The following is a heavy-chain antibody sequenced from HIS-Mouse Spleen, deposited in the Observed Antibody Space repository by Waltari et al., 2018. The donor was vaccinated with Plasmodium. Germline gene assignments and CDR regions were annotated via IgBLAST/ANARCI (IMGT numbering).Heavy chain of an antibody. J-gene: IGHJ2*01. CDR2: IKQEGSGK. V-gene: IGHV3-7*01. Sequence: EVQLVESGGGLVQPGGSLRLSCAASGFTFSSYWMSWVRQAPGKGMEWVANIKQEGSGKYYVDSVKGRFTSSRDNAKNSLYLQMNSLRAEDTAVYYCASSWYWYFDLWGRGTLVTVSS. CDR1: GFTFSSYW. CDR3: ASSWYWYFDL. D-gene: IGHD6-13*01.